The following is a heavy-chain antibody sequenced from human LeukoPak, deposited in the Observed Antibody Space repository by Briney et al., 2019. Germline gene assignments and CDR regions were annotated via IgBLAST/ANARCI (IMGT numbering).Heavy chain of an antibody. Sequence: SVKVSCKASGGTFSSYAISWVRQAPGQGLEWMGGIIPIFGTANYAQKFQGRVTITADESTSTAYMELSSLRSDDTAMYYCARDKLGLGELSLYDQWGQGTLVTAFS. D-gene: IGHD3-16*02. V-gene: IGHV1-69*13. CDR1: GGTFSSYA. J-gene: IGHJ5*02. CDR3: ARDKLGLGELSLYDQ. CDR2: IIPIFGTA.